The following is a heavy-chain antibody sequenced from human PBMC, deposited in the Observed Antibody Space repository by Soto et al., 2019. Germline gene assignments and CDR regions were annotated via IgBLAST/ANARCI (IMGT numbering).Heavy chain of an antibody. Sequence: LRLSCAASGFTFRSYAMHWVRQAPGKGLVWVSWINSDGSSTTYADSVKGRFTISRDNAKNTLYLQMNSLRAEDTAVYYCASGGSSLKFDAWGQGTLDTVSS. CDR3: ASGGSSLKFDA. CDR1: GFTFRSYA. CDR2: INSDGSST. D-gene: IGHD6-6*01. J-gene: IGHJ4*02. V-gene: IGHV3-74*01.